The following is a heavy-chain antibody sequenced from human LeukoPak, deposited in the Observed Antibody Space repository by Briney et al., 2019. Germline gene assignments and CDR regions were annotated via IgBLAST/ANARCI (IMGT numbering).Heavy chain of an antibody. D-gene: IGHD5/OR15-5a*01. J-gene: IGHJ5*02. V-gene: IGHV3-7*01. CDR1: GFSFSRHW. CDR3: ARLMGESTIYDL. Sequence: PGGSLRLSCAASGFSFSRHWMSWVRQAPGKGLEWVASIRQNGNEKYYVDSVKGRFIISRDNAENSASLQMNSLRGEDTAIYYCARLMGESTIYDLWGQGTLVTVSS. CDR2: IRQNGNEK.